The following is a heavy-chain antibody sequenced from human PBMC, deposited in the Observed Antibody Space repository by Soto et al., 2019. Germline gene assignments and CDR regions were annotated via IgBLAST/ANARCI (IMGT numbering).Heavy chain of an antibody. CDR2: ISAYNGNT. J-gene: IGHJ5*02. V-gene: IGHV1-18*01. CDR3: ARLEYSGSYFWFDP. D-gene: IGHD1-26*01. Sequence: ASVQVSCKASGYTFTSYGSSWVRQAPGQGLEWMGWISAYNGNTNYAQKLQGRVTMTTDTSTSTAYMELRSLRSDDTAVYYCARLEYSGSYFWFDPWGQGTLVTVSS. CDR1: GYTFTSYG.